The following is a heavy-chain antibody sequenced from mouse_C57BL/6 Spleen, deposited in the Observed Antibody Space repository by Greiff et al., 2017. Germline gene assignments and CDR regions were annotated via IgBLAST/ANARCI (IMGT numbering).Heavy chain of an antibody. Sequence: EVHLVESGPELVKPGASVKISCKASGYSFTDYNMNWVKQSNGKSLEWIGVINPNYGTTSYNQKFKGKATLTVDQSSSTAYMQLNSLTSEDSAVYYCAREMTAQATWFAYWGQGTLVTVSA. D-gene: IGHD3-2*02. V-gene: IGHV1-39*01. CDR2: INPNYGTT. CDR3: AREMTAQATWFAY. CDR1: GYSFTDYN. J-gene: IGHJ3*01.